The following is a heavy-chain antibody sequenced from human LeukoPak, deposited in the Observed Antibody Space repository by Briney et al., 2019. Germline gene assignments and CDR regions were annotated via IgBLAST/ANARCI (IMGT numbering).Heavy chain of an antibody. CDR3: ARVYSGYDSVFY. J-gene: IGHJ4*02. CDR2: IYYSGST. Sequence: PAETLSLTCTVSGGSISSSSYYWGWIRQPPVKGLEWIGSIYYSGSTYYNPSFKSRVTISVDTSKNQFSLKLSSVTAADTAVYYCARVYSGYDSVFYWGQGTLVTVSS. D-gene: IGHD5-12*01. CDR1: GGSISSSSYY. V-gene: IGHV4-39*07.